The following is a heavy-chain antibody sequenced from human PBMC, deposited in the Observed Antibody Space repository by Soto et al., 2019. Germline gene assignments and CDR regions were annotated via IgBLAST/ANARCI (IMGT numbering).Heavy chain of an antibody. CDR1: GFTFSSYG. D-gene: IGHD2-15*01. V-gene: IGHV3-30*18. CDR2: ISYDGSNK. Sequence: LRLSCAASGFTFSSYGMHWVRQAPGKGLEWVAVISYDGSNKYYADSVKGRFTISRDNSKNTLYLQMNSLRAEDTAVYYCAKDPPRSAAAYFQHWGQGTLVTVSS. J-gene: IGHJ1*01. CDR3: AKDPPRSAAAYFQH.